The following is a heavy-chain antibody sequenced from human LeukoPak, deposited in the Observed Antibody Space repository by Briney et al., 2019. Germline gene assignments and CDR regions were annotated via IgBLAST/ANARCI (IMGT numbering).Heavy chain of an antibody. CDR3: ARDRPQLALNYYDYGMDV. CDR1: GYTFTSYG. V-gene: IGHV1-18*01. J-gene: IGHJ6*02. D-gene: IGHD6-13*01. Sequence: ASVKVSCKASGYTFTSYGISWVRQAPGQGLEWMGWISAYNGNTNYAQKLQGRVTMTTDTSTSTAYMELRSLRSDDTAVYYCARDRPQLALNYYDYGMDVWGQGTTVTVSS. CDR2: ISAYNGNT.